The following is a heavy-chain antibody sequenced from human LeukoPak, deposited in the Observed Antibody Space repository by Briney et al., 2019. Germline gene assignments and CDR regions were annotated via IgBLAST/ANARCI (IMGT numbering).Heavy chain of an antibody. CDR2: IYYSGST. CDR3: ARFTVGATYGNFDY. D-gene: IGHD1-26*01. CDR1: GGSISSYY. V-gene: IGHV4-59*01. J-gene: IGHJ4*02. Sequence: PSETLSLACTVSGGSISSYYWSWIRQPPGKGLDWIGYIYYSGSTNYNPSLKSRVTISVDTSKNQFSLKLSSVTAADTAVYYCARFTVGATYGNFDYWGQGTLVTVSS.